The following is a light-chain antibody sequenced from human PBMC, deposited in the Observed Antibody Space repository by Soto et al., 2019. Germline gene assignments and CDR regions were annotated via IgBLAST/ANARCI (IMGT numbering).Light chain of an antibody. Sequence: AIQMTQSPSSLSASIGDRVTITCRASQGIRNDLSWYQQKPGKAPKLLMYATSRLQSGVPSRFSGSGSGTDFTLTISRLQPEDFATYYCQQLNSYPLITFGQGTRLEI. CDR1: QGIRND. CDR3: QQLNSYPLIT. V-gene: IGKV1-6*01. J-gene: IGKJ5*01. CDR2: ATS.